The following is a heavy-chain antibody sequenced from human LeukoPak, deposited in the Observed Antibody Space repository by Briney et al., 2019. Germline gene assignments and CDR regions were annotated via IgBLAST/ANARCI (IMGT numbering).Heavy chain of an antibody. D-gene: IGHD6-19*01. V-gene: IGHV1-69*04. CDR2: IIPILGIA. J-gene: IGHJ3*02. Sequence: ASVKVSCKASGYTFTGYYMHWVRQAPGQGLEWMGRIIPILGIANYAQKFQGRVTITADKSTSTAYMELSSLRSEDTAVYYCARVHSSGWRRGTDDAFDIWGQGTMVTVSS. CDR3: ARVHSSGWRRGTDDAFDI. CDR1: GYTFTGYY.